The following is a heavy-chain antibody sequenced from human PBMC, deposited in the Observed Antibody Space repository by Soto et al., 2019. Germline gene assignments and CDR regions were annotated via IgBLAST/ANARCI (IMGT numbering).Heavy chain of an antibody. V-gene: IGHV4-34*01. Sequence: QVQLQQWGAGLLKPSETLSLTCAVYGGSFSGYYWTWIRQPPGKGLEWIAEITHSGSTNYNPSLKSRLTISGDTSRNQFSLRMTSVTAADTALYYCARGSQDIIVEPAPSWFDPWGQGTLVTVSS. CDR3: ARGSQDIIVEPAPSWFDP. J-gene: IGHJ5*02. CDR1: GGSFSGYY. D-gene: IGHD2-2*01. CDR2: ITHSGST.